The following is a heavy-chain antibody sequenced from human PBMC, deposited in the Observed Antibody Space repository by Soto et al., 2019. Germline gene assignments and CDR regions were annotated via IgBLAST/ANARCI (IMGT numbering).Heavy chain of an antibody. V-gene: IGHV4-59*08. J-gene: IGHJ6*03. CDR3: ARGYQLLPNYYYYYYMDV. D-gene: IGHD2-2*01. CDR1: GGSISSYY. CDR2: IYYSGST. Sequence: SETLSLTCTVSGGSISSYYWSWIRQPPGKGLEWIGYIYYSGSTNYNPSLKSRVTISVDTSKNQFSLKLSSVTAADTAVYYCARGYQLLPNYYYYYYMDVWGKGTTVTVSS.